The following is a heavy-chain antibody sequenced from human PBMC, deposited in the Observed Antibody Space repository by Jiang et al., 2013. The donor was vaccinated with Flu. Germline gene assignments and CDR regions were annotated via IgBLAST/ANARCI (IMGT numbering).Heavy chain of an antibody. D-gene: IGHD2-2*02. CDR3: ARVLYNYYYYGMDV. CDR1: GFTFSSYE. J-gene: IGHJ6*01. CDR2: ISSSGSTI. Sequence: VQLVESGGGLVQPGGSLRLSCAASGFTFSSYEMNWVRQAPGKGLEWVSYISSSGSTIYYADSVKGRFTISRDNAKNSLYLQMNSLRAEDTAVYYCARVLYNYYYYGMDVVGTNGTTVTVS. V-gene: IGHV3-48*03.